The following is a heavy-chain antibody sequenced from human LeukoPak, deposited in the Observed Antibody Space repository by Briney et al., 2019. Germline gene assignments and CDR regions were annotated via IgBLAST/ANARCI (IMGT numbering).Heavy chain of an antibody. CDR3: ARGGYCTGGVCYLDY. CDR1: GRSISSYY. Sequence: PSETLSLTCTVSGRSISSYYWSWLRQPAAKGLEWIGRIYTSGSTNYNPSLKSRVTMSVDTSKNQFSLKLSSVTAADTAVYYCARGGYCTGGVCYLDYWGQGTLVTVPS. CDR2: IYTSGST. J-gene: IGHJ4*02. D-gene: IGHD2-8*02. V-gene: IGHV4-4*07.